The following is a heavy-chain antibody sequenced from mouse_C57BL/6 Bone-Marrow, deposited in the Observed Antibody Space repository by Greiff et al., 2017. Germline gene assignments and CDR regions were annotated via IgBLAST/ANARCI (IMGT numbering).Heavy chain of an antibody. Sequence: VQLQQSGPGLVQPSQSLSITCTVSGFSFTSYCVHWVRQSPGKGLEWLGVIWRGGSTDYNAAFMYRLSITTDNANSQVFFKMNMLQADDTAIYYCAILKDYWGQGTTLTGSS. V-gene: IGHV2-5*01. CDR2: IWRGGST. CDR1: GFSFTSYC. CDR3: AILKDY. J-gene: IGHJ2*01.